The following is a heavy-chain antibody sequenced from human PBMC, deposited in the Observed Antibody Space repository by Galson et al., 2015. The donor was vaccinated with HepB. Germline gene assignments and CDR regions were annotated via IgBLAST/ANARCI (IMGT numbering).Heavy chain of an antibody. CDR1: GGTFSIYT. D-gene: IGHD1-7*01. V-gene: IGHV1-69*06. CDR3: AREFPDVSGPTEAFDI. Sequence: SVKVSCKASGGTFSIYTIHWVRQAPGQGLEWVGRIIPILGTANYAPSFQGRVTITGDTSSKTAHMDLSSLTSEDTAIYYCAREFPDVSGPTEAFDIWGQGTLVTVSS. J-gene: IGHJ3*02. CDR2: IIPILGTA.